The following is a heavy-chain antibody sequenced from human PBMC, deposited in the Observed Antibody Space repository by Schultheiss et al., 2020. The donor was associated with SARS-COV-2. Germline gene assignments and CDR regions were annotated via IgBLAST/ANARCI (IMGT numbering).Heavy chain of an antibody. J-gene: IGHJ4*02. CDR3: ARLEYSSGWYGPVGY. Sequence: GGSLRLSCKGSGYSFTSYWIGWVRQMPGKGLEWMGIVYPGDSDTRYSPSFQGRVTLSVDKSISTAYLQWSSLKASDTAMYYCARLEYSSGWYGPVGYWGQGTLVTVSS. V-gene: IGHV5-51*01. CDR2: VYPGDSDT. CDR1: GYSFTSYW. D-gene: IGHD6-19*01.